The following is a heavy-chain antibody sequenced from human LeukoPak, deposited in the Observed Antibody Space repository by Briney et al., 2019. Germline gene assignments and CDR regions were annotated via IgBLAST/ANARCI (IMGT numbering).Heavy chain of an antibody. J-gene: IGHJ3*02. Sequence: PSETLSLTCTVSGGSISSYYWSWIRQPPGKGLEYIGYMYYSGSTYNNPSLKSRVTMSVDTSKNQFSLKLSSLTAADTAVYYCARHKYSSGWPPEGAFDIWGQGTMVTVSS. V-gene: IGHV4-59*01. CDR3: ARHKYSSGWPPEGAFDI. D-gene: IGHD6-19*01. CDR2: MYYSGST. CDR1: GGSISSYY.